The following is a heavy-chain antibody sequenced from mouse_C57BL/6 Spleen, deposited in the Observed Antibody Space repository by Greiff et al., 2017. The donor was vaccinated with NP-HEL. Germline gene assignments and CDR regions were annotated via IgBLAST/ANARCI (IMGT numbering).Heavy chain of an antibody. CDR1: GFTFSSYG. V-gene: IGHV5-6*01. Sequence: EVQRVESGGDLVKPGGSLKLSCAASGFTFSSYGMSWVRQTPDKRLEWVATISSGGSYTYYPDSVKGRFTISRDNAKNTLYLQMSSLKSEDTAMYYCARPASTTESATDFDYWGQGTTLTVSS. CDR2: ISSGGSYT. D-gene: IGHD1-1*01. CDR3: ARPASTTESATDFDY. J-gene: IGHJ2*01.